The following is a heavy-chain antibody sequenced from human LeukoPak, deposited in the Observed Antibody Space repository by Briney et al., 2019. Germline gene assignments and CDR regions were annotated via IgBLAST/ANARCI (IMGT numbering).Heavy chain of an antibody. V-gene: IGHV3-23*01. CDR3: AKRDGYNSNPLKD. D-gene: IGHD5-24*01. CDR1: GFTFSSYD. Sequence: GGSLRLSCAASGFTFSSYDMSWVRQAPGKGLEWVSAISGSGSSTYYADSAKGRFTISRDNSKNKLYLQMNSLRAEDTALYYCAKRDGYNSNPLKDWGQGTLVTVSS. CDR2: ISGSGSST. J-gene: IGHJ4*02.